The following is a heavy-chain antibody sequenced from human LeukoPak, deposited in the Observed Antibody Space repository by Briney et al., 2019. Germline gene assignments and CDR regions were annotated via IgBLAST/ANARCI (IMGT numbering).Heavy chain of an antibody. D-gene: IGHD2-15*01. V-gene: IGHV3-49*04. CDR2: IRRKADGETE. CDR1: GFTFGGYA. Sequence: GGSLRLTCTASGFTFGGYALTWVRQAPGKGLEWVGFIRRKADGETEDYPASVRGRFIISSDDCKSIAYLQMRSLKTDDTAHYYCAREMLHEVSYYYNTFDVWGQGTSVIVSS. CDR3: AREMLHEVSYYYNTFDV. J-gene: IGHJ6*02.